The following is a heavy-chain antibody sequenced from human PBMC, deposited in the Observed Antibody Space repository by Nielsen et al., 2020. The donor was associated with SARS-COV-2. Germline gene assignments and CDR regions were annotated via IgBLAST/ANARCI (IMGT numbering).Heavy chain of an antibody. D-gene: IGHD3-16*01. V-gene: IGHV3-30*18. CDR1: GFTFNNYG. Sequence: GESLKISCAASGFTFNNYGIYWVRQAPGKGLEWVASISYEGSEKYYSDSLKGRFTVSRDTSKNTVYLQMNSLTVEDTAVYHCAKRRGVFMTAFGGGGAMDVWGQGTTVSVSS. CDR3: AKRRGVFMTAFGGGGAMDV. CDR2: ISYEGSEK. J-gene: IGHJ6*02.